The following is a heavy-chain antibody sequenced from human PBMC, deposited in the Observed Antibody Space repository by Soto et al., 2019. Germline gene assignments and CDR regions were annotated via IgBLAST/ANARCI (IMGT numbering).Heavy chain of an antibody. CDR2: IIPILGIA. D-gene: IGHD2-21*01. V-gene: IGHV1-69*02. Sequence: VSCKASGGTFSSYTISWVRQAPGQGLEWMGRIIPILGIANYAQKFQGRVTITADKSTSTAYMELSSLRSEDTAVYYCAASCVACGGFNYYGMDVWGQGTTVTVSS. CDR3: AASCVACGGFNYYGMDV. CDR1: GGTFSSYT. J-gene: IGHJ6*02.